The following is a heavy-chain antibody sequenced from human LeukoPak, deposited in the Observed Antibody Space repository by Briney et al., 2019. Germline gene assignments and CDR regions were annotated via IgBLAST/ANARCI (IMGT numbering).Heavy chain of an antibody. CDR3: ARGGYGANDDAFDI. CDR2: ISSSTNTI. J-gene: IGHJ3*02. V-gene: IGHV3-48*02. Sequence: GGSLRLSCAASGFTFSSYSMNWVREAPGKGLEWVSYISSSTNTIYYADSVKGRFTISRDNAKNSLFLQMNSLRDEDTAVYYCARGGYGANDDAFDIWGQGTMVTVSS. D-gene: IGHD4-23*01. CDR1: GFTFSSYS.